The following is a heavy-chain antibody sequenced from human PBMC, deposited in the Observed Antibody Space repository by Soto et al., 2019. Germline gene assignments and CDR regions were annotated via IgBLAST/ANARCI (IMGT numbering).Heavy chain of an antibody. J-gene: IGHJ6*03. Sequence: SLRLSCAASGFTFSSYAMSWVRQAPGKGLEWVSAISGSGGSTYYADSVKGRFTISRDNSKNTLYLQMNSLRAEDTAVYYCAKVRGIAPHYYYMDVWGKGTTVTVSS. CDR3: AKVRGIAPHYYYMDV. D-gene: IGHD6-13*01. CDR1: GFTFSSYA. V-gene: IGHV3-23*01. CDR2: ISGSGGST.